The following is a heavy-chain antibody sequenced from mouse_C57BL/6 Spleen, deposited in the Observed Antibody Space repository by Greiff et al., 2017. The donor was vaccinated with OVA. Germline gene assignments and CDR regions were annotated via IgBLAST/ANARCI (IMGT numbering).Heavy chain of an antibody. CDR3: AKSYGSSYAMDY. J-gene: IGHJ4*01. CDR2: IWSGGST. D-gene: IGHD1-1*01. V-gene: IGHV2-4*01. Sequence: VKLMESGPGLVQPSQSLSITCTVSGFSLTSYGVHWVRQPPGKGLEWLGVIWSGGSTDYNAAFISRLSISKDNSKSQVFFKMNSLQADDTAIYYCAKSYGSSYAMDYWGQGTSVTVSS. CDR1: GFSLTSYG.